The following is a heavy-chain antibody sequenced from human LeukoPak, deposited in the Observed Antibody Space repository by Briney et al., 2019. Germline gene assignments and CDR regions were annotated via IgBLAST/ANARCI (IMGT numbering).Heavy chain of an antibody. V-gene: IGHV1-2*02. Sequence: AAAVKVSCKASGYTFTGYYMHWVLQAPGQGLEWMGWINPNSGGTNYVQKFQGRVTMTRDTSISTAYMELSRLRSDDTAVYYCARERLRFLEVPNWFDPWGQGTLVTVSS. CDR1: GYTFTGYY. CDR2: INPNSGGT. D-gene: IGHD3-3*01. CDR3: ARERLRFLEVPNWFDP. J-gene: IGHJ5*02.